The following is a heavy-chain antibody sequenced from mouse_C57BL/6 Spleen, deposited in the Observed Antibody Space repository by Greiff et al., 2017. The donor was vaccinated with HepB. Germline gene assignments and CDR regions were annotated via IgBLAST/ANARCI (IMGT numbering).Heavy chain of an antibody. CDR3: ARRTGAQADAMDY. CDR1: GYAFSSSW. Sequence: VQLQESGPELVKPGASVKISCKASGYAFSSSWMNWVKQRPGKGLEWIGRIYPGDGDTNYNGKFKGKATLTADKSSSTAYMQLSSLTSEDSAVYFCARRTGAQADAMDYWGQGTSVTVSS. V-gene: IGHV1-82*01. CDR2: IYPGDGDT. J-gene: IGHJ4*01. D-gene: IGHD3-2*02.